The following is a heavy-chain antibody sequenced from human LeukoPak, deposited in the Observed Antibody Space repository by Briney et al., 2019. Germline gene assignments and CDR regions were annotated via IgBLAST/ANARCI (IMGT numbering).Heavy chain of an antibody. CDR2: IYYSGST. D-gene: IGHD6-13*01. Sequence: SETLSLTCTVSGGSISSGGYYWSWIRQHPGKGLEWIGYIYYSGSTYYNPSLKSRVTISVDTSKNQFSLKLSSVTAADTAVYYWARVQQLGLTFDYWGQGTLVTVSS. J-gene: IGHJ4*02. CDR1: GGSISSGGYY. V-gene: IGHV4-31*03. CDR3: ARVQQLGLTFDY.